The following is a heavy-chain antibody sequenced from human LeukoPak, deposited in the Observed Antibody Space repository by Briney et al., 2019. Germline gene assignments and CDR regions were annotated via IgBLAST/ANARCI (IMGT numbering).Heavy chain of an antibody. J-gene: IGHJ5*02. Sequence: PSETLSLTCTVSGYSISSGYYWGWIRQPPGKGLEWIGSIYHSGSTYYNPSLKSRVTISVDTSKNQFSLKLSSVTAADTAVYYCARGTGLLWFGESRTWFDPWGQGTLVTVSS. CDR1: GYSISSGYY. D-gene: IGHD3-10*01. CDR3: ARGTGLLWFGESRTWFDP. V-gene: IGHV4-38-2*02. CDR2: IYHSGST.